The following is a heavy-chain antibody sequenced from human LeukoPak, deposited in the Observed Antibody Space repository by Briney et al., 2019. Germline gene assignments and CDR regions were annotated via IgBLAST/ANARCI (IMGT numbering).Heavy chain of an antibody. Sequence: GGSLRLSCAASGFTFSSYWMHWVRQAPGKGLVWVSRINSDGSSTSYADSVKGRFTISRDNAKNTLYLQMNSLRAEDTAVYYCARDNSPGPRRYYYDSSGYDWGQGTLVTVSS. J-gene: IGHJ4*02. D-gene: IGHD3-22*01. CDR2: INSDGSST. CDR3: ARDNSPGPRRYYYDSSGYD. V-gene: IGHV3-74*01. CDR1: GFTFSSYW.